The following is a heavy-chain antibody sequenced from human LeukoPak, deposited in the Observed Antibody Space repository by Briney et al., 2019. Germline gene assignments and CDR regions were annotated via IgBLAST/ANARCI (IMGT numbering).Heavy chain of an antibody. V-gene: IGHV3-15*01. J-gene: IGHJ5*02. Sequence: KSKTDGGTTDYAAPVKGRFTISRDDSKNTLYLQMNSLKTEDTAVYYCTTLGVTMIVVATGWFDPWGQGTLVTVSS. CDR2: KSKTDGGTT. D-gene: IGHD3-22*01. CDR3: TTLGVTMIVVATGWFDP.